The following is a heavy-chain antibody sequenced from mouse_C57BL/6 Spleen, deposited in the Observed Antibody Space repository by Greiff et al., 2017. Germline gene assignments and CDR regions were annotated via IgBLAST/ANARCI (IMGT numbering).Heavy chain of an antibody. CDR3: ARSITTVVALYYFDY. V-gene: IGHV1-4*01. D-gene: IGHD1-1*01. J-gene: IGHJ2*01. Sequence: QVQLKQSGAELARPGASVKMSCKASGYTFTSYTMHWVKQRPGQGLEWIGYINPSSGYAKYNQKFKDKATLTADKSSSTAYMQLSSLTSEDSAVYYCARSITTVVALYYFDYWGQGTTLTVSS. CDR1: GYTFTSYT. CDR2: INPSSGYA.